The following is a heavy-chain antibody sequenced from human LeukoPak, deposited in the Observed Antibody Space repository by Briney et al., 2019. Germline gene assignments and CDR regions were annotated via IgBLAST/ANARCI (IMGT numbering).Heavy chain of an antibody. CDR3: ARGRRIAVAGDCFDY. V-gene: IGHV3-7*01. CDR1: GFSFSSYW. J-gene: IGHJ4*02. D-gene: IGHD6-19*01. CDR2: IKQDGSEK. Sequence: GGSLRLSCAASGFSFSSYWMSWVRQAPGKGPEWVANIKQDGSEKYYVDSVKGRFTISRDNAKNSLYLQMNSLRGEDTAVYYCARGRRIAVAGDCFDYWGQGTLVTVSS.